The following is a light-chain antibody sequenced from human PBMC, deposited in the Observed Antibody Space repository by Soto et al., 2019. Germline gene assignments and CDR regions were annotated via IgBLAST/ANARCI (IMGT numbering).Light chain of an antibody. CDR3: CSYAGSYTWV. J-gene: IGLJ3*02. CDR2: DVS. CDR1: SSDVGGYNY. V-gene: IGLV2-11*01. Sequence: QSVLTQPRSVSGSPGQSVTISCTGTSSDVGGYNYVSWYQQHPGKAPKLMISDVSKRPSGVPDRFSGSKSGNTASLTISGLQAEDEADYYCCSYAGSYTWVFGGGTKLTFL.